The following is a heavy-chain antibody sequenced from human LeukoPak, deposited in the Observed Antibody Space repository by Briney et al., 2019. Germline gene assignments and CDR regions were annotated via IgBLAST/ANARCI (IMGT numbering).Heavy chain of an antibody. CDR3: ARSIVGAALDS. Sequence: GGSLRLSCAASGFTFSSHWMHWVRQAPGKGLVWVSRISSDGSGTNYADSVKGRFTISRDNAKNTLYLQMNSLRAEDTAVYYCARSIVGAALDSWGQGTLVTVSS. D-gene: IGHD1-26*01. CDR2: ISSDGSGT. CDR1: GFTFSSHW. J-gene: IGHJ4*02. V-gene: IGHV3-74*01.